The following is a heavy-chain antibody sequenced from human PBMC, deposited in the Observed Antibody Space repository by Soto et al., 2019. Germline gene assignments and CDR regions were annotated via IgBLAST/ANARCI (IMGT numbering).Heavy chain of an antibody. Sequence: GASVKVSCKASGYTLTSYYMHWVLQAPGQGLEWMGIINPIGGSTSYAQKFQGRVTMTRDTSTSTVYTELSSLRSEDTAVYHCARVATDTYYDILTGYRGSPLDYWGQATLVTVSS. CDR2: INPIGGST. D-gene: IGHD3-9*01. J-gene: IGHJ4*02. V-gene: IGHV1-46*01. CDR1: GYTLTSYY. CDR3: ARVATDTYYDILTGYRGSPLDY.